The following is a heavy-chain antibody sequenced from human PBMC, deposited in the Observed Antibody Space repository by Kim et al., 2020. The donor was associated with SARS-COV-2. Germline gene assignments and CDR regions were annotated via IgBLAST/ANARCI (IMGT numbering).Heavy chain of an antibody. Sequence: GGSLRLSCAASGFTFSSYGMHWVRQAPGKGLEWVAVISYDGSNKYYADSVKGRFTISRDNSKNTLHLQMNSLRAEDTAVYYCAKDEYYDFWSGYYTGLRGPDYWGQGTLVTVSS. CDR2: ISYDGSNK. D-gene: IGHD3-3*01. J-gene: IGHJ4*02. CDR3: AKDEYYDFWSGYYTGLRGPDY. CDR1: GFTFSSYG. V-gene: IGHV3-30*18.